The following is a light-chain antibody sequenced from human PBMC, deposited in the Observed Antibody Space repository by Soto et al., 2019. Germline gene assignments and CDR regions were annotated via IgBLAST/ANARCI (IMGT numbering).Light chain of an antibody. Sequence: EIVLTQSPGTLSLSPGERATLSCRASQSVNSNHIAWYQQKPGQAPRLLIYGPSSRATGIPERFSGSGSGTDFTLTISSLQAEDVAVYFCQQFYAAPPTFGQGTKVEIK. V-gene: IGKV3-20*01. J-gene: IGKJ1*01. CDR3: QQFYAAPPT. CDR2: GPS. CDR1: QSVNSNH.